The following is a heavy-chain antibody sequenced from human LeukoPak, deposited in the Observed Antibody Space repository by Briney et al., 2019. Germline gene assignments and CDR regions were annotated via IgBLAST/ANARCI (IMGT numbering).Heavy chain of an antibody. V-gene: IGHV3-74*01. Sequence: PGGSLRLSCVASGFTFSNYWMHWVRQVPGKGLVWVSRINLDGSTTTYADSVKGRFTISRDNVKNTLYLQMNSLRAEDTALYYCARDKTVSALRRDYMDVWGKGTTVTVSS. CDR2: INLDGSTT. D-gene: IGHD4-17*01. J-gene: IGHJ6*03. CDR3: ARDKTVSALRRDYMDV. CDR1: GFTFSNYW.